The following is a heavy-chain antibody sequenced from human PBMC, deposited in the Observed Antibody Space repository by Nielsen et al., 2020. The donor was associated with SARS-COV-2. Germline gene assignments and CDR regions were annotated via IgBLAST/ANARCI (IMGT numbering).Heavy chain of an antibody. J-gene: IGHJ5*02. D-gene: IGHD5-18*01. CDR3: AREYSYVDWFDP. CDR1: GYTFTGYY. CDR2: INPNSGGT. Sequence: ASVKVSCKASGYTFTGYYMHWVRQAPGQGLEWMGRINPNSGGTNYAQKFQGRVTMTRDTSISTAYMELSRLRSDDTAVYYCAREYSYVDWFDPWGQGTLVTVSS. V-gene: IGHV1-2*06.